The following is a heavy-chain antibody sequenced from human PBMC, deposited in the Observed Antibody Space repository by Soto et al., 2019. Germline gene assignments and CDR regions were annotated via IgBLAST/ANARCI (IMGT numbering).Heavy chain of an antibody. CDR2: IYYSGST. J-gene: IGHJ4*02. Sequence: QVQLQESGPGLVKPSQTLSLTCTVSGGSISSGGYYWSWIRQHPGKGLEWIGYIYYSGSTYYNPFPKSRVTRSVDTTKNQFSLKLRPVTAEDNAVYYCARTWSCVSCARALEAGTVDYWGQGTLVTVSS. CDR1: GGSISSGGYY. D-gene: IGHD2-15*01. V-gene: IGHV4-31*03. CDR3: ARTWSCVSCARALEAGTVDY.